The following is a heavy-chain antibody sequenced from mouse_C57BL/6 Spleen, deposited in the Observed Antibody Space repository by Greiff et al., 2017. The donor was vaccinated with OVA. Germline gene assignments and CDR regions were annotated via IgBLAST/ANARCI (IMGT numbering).Heavy chain of an antibody. CDR2: IYPGDGAT. CDR1: GYAFSSSW. CDR3: AKLGREAWFAY. D-gene: IGHD4-1*01. J-gene: IGHJ3*01. V-gene: IGHV1-82*01. Sequence: VQLQQSGPELVKPGASVKISCKASGYAFSSSWMNWVKQRPGKGLEWIGRIYPGDGATNYNGKFKGKATLTADKSSSTAYMQLSSLTSKDSAVYFCAKLGREAWFAYWGQGTLVTVSA.